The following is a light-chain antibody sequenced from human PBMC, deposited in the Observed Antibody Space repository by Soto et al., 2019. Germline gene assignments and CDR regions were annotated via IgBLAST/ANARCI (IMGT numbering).Light chain of an antibody. V-gene: IGKV3-20*01. CDR2: RTS. Sequence: EIVLTQSPGTLSLSPGERATLSCRASQSISSTYLAWFQQKPGQGPRLLIYRTSSRATGIPDRFRGSGSGTDFALTISRLEPEDFAGYYCQQYGSSPPYTFGQGTKLEI. J-gene: IGKJ2*01. CDR3: QQYGSSPPYT. CDR1: QSISSTY.